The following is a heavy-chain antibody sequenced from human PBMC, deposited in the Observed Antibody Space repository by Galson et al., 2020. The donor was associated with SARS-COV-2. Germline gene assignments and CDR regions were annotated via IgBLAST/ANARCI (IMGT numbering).Heavy chain of an antibody. J-gene: IGHJ4*02. CDR3: ASLGTYYYGSGSQN. V-gene: IGHV4-34*01. D-gene: IGHD3-10*01. CDR1: GGSFSGYY. Sequence: SETLSLTCAVYGGSFSGYYWSWLRQPPGKGLEWIGEINHSGSTNYNPSLKSRVTISVDTSKNQFSLKLSSVTAADTAVYYCASLGTYYYGSGSQNWGQGSLVTVAS. CDR2: INHSGST.